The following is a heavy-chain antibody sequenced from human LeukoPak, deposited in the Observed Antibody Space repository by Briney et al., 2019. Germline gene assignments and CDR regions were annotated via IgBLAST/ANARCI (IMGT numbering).Heavy chain of an antibody. Sequence: SVKVSCKAPGGTFSSYAISWVRQAPGQGLEWVGGIIPIFGTANYAQKFQGRVTITADESTSTGYMELSGLRSEDTAVYYCASKRGYSYGLDYWGQGTLVTVSS. CDR2: IIPIFGTA. J-gene: IGHJ4*02. CDR1: GGTFSSYA. V-gene: IGHV1-69*13. CDR3: ASKRGYSYGLDY. D-gene: IGHD5-18*01.